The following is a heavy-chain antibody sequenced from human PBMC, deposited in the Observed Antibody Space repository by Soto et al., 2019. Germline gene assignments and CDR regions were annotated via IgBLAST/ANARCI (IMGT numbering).Heavy chain of an antibody. CDR1: GGSISSYY. CDR3: ARLVDDYVWGSYRSQFTFDY. Sequence: SETLSLTCTVSGGSISSYYWSWIRQPPGKGLEWIGYIYYSGSTNYNPSLKSRVTISVDTSKNQFSLKLSSVTAADTAVYYCARLVDDYVWGSYRSQFTFDYRGQGTLVTVSS. CDR2: IYYSGST. J-gene: IGHJ4*02. V-gene: IGHV4-59*01. D-gene: IGHD3-16*02.